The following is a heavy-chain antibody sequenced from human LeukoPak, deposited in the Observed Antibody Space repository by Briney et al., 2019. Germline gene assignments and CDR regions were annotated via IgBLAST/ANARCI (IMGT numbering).Heavy chain of an antibody. J-gene: IGHJ4*02. V-gene: IGHV3-30*02. CDR1: GFTFSSYG. CDR2: IRYVGSNK. CDR3: ANSGGDYGEYYFDY. Sequence: GGSLRLSCAASGFTFSSYGMHWVRQAPGKGLEWVAFIRYVGSNKYYADSVKGRFTISRDNSKNTLYLQMNSLRAEDTAVYYCANSGGDYGEYYFDYWGQGTLVTVSS. D-gene: IGHD4-17*01.